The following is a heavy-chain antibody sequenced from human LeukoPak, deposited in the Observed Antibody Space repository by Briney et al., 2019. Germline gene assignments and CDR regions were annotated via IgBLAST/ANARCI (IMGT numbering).Heavy chain of an antibody. CDR2: INPNSGGT. D-gene: IGHD4-23*01. V-gene: IGHV1-2*06. J-gene: IGHJ1*01. CDR3: VRWQVVSPEYFQH. CDR1: GYTFTDYY. Sequence: ASVKVSCKASGYTFTDYYMHWVRQAPGQGLEWMGRINPNSGGTNSVRKFQGRVTMTRDTSISTAYMELNRLRADDTAIYYCVRWQVVSPEYFQHWGQGTLVTVSS.